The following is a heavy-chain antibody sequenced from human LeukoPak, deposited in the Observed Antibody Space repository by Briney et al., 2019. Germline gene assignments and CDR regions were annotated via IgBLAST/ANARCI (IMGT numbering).Heavy chain of an antibody. CDR2: ISSSGNTI. J-gene: IGHJ3*02. CDR1: GFTISDYY. V-gene: IGHV3-11*04. Sequence: GGSLRLSCAASGFTISDYYMSWIRQAPGKGLEWVSYISSSGNTIYYADSVKGRFTISRDNAKNSLYLQMNSLRAEDTAVYYCASRWAPRDWEPDAFDIWGQGTMVTVSS. CDR3: ASRWAPRDWEPDAFDI. D-gene: IGHD1-14*01.